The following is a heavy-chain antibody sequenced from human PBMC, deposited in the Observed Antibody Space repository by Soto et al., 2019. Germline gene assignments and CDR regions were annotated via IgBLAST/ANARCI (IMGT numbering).Heavy chain of an antibody. J-gene: IGHJ5*02. V-gene: IGHV4-4*02. Sequence: SETLSLTCAVSGGSISSSNWWSCVRQPPGKGLEWIGEIYHSGSTNYNPSLKSRVTISVDKSKNQFSLKLSSVTAADTAVYYCARVIILSSRSSGWFDPWGQGTLVTVSS. CDR3: ARVIILSSRSSGWFDP. D-gene: IGHD6-6*01. CDR2: IYHSGST. CDR1: GGSISSSNW.